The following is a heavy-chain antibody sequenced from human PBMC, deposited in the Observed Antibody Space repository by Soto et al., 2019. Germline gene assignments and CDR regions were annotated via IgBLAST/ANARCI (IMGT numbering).Heavy chain of an antibody. CDR1: GGSISSGGYS. D-gene: IGHD2-8*01. CDR2: IYHSGST. Sequence: SETLSLTCAVSGGSISSGGYSWSWIRQPPGKGLEWIGYIYHSGSTYYNPSLKSRVTISVDRSKNQFSLKLSSVTAADTAVYYWARWWMDAPRFGTWGQVTWGTVS. V-gene: IGHV4-30-2*01. CDR3: ARWWMDAPRFGT. J-gene: IGHJ5*02.